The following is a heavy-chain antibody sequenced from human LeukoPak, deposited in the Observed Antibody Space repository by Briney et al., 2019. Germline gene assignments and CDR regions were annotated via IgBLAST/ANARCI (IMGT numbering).Heavy chain of an antibody. J-gene: IGHJ6*02. CDR3: ARDGVVVPAAQVRYYYYYGMDV. D-gene: IGHD2-2*01. Sequence: GGSLRLSCAASGFTFSSYAMHWVRQAPGKGLEWVAVISYDGSNKYYADSVKGRFTIPRDNSKNTLYLQMNSLRAEDTAVYYCARDGVVVPAAQVRYYYYYGMDVWGQGTTVTVSS. CDR2: ISYDGSNK. CDR1: GFTFSSYA. V-gene: IGHV3-30-3*01.